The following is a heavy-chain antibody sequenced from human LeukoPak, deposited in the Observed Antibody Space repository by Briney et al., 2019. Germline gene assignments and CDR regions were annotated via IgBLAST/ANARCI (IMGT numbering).Heavy chain of an antibody. CDR1: GFAFSRYW. CDR2: IRQDGSEK. Sequence: GGSLRLSCAASGFAFSRYWMSWVRQAPGKGLEWVANIRQDGSEKYYVDSVKGRFTISRDNAKNSLYLQMNSLRAEDTAVYYCARGGIAARTIGYWGQGTLVTVSS. D-gene: IGHD6-6*01. V-gene: IGHV3-7*01. CDR3: ARGGIAARTIGY. J-gene: IGHJ4*02.